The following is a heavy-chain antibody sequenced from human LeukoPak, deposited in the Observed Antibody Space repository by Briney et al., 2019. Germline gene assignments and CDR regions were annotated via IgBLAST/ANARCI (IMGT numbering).Heavy chain of an antibody. CDR3: ASSSIAAPEYFQH. V-gene: IGHV4-61*02. Sequence: SETLSLTCTVSGGSISSGSYYWSWIRQPAGKGLEWIGRIYTSGSTNYSPSLKSRVTISVDTSKNQFSLKLSSVTAADTAVYYCASSSIAAPEYFQHWGQGTLVTVSS. J-gene: IGHJ1*01. CDR2: IYTSGST. CDR1: GGSISSGSYY. D-gene: IGHD6-6*01.